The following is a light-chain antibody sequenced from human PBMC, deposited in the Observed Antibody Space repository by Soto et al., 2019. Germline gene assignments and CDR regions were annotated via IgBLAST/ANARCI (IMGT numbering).Light chain of an antibody. V-gene: IGKV4-1*01. CDR2: WAS. Sequence: DIVMTQSPDSLAVSLGERVTINCKSSQSVLYSSNNKNYLAWYQQKLGQPPKLLIYWASTRESGVPDRFSGSGSGTDFTLTISSLQAEDVAVYYCQQYYSSPLTFGGGTKVEIK. CDR3: QQYYSSPLT. J-gene: IGKJ4*01. CDR1: QSVLYSSNNKNY.